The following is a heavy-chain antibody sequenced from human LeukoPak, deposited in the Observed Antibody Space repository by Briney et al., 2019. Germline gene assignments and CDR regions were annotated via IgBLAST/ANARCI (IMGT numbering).Heavy chain of an antibody. CDR2: ISYDGSNK. V-gene: IGHV3-30*03. D-gene: IGHD2-2*01. CDR1: GFTFSSYG. Sequence: GGSLRLSCAASGFTFSSYGMHWVRQAPGKGLEWVAVISYDGSNKYYADSVKGRFTISRDNSKNTLYLQMNSLRADDTAVYYCARVWGCSSTSCYHYYYGMDVWGQGTTVTVSS. J-gene: IGHJ6*02. CDR3: ARVWGCSSTSCYHYYYGMDV.